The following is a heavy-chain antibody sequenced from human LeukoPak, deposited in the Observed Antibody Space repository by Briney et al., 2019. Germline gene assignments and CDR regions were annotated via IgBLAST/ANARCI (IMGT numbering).Heavy chain of an antibody. V-gene: IGHV1-2*02. D-gene: IGHD3-10*01. CDR2: INSDSGGT. J-gene: IGHJ4*02. Sequence: ASVNVSCKASGYTFTVYYMHWVRQAPGQGLEWMGWINSDSGGTNHAQNFHGRVTMTRDTSISTAYMELSRLTFDDTAVYYCARRGYGSGSYEDYWGQGTLVTVSS. CDR3: ARRGYGSGSYEDY. CDR1: GYTFTVYY.